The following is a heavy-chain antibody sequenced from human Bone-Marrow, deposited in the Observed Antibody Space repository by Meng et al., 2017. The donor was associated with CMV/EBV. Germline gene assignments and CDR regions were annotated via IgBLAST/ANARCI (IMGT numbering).Heavy chain of an antibody. V-gene: IGHV1-2*02. CDR3: ARRIGGSFHYGMDV. Sequence: ASVKVSCKASGYTFTGYYMYWVRQAPGQGLEWMGWINPNSGGTNYAQKFQGRVTMTRDTSISTAYMELSSLRSDDTAVYYCARRIGGSFHYGMDVWGQGTTVTVPS. CDR1: GYTFTGYY. J-gene: IGHJ6*02. D-gene: IGHD1-26*01. CDR2: INPNSGGT.